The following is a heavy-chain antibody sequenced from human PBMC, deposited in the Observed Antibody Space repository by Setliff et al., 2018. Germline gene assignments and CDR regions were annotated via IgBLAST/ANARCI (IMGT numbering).Heavy chain of an antibody. J-gene: IGHJ5*02. CDR2: IHYSENT. CDR1: GGSITSGRYY. Sequence: SETLSLTCTVSGGSITSGRYYWGWIRQPPGQGLEWIASIHYSENTYYNPSLKTRVTISVDTSKNQFSLKQSSVTAADTALYYCARRTFGSGRFDPWGQGTLVTVSS. V-gene: IGHV4-39*01. D-gene: IGHD3-16*01. CDR3: ARRTFGSGRFDP.